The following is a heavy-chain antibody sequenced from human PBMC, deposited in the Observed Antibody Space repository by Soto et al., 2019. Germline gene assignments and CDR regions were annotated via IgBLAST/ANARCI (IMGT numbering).Heavy chain of an antibody. J-gene: IGHJ5*02. D-gene: IGHD3-3*01. CDR1: GYTFTSYG. V-gene: IGHV1-18*01. CDR2: ISAYNGNT. CDR3: ARNAIFGVVIIGNWFDP. Sequence: QVQLVQSGAEVKKPGASVKVSCKASGYTFTSYGISWVRQAPGQGLEWMGWISAYNGNTNYAKKLQGRVTMTTDTSTSTADMELRSLRSDDTAVYYCARNAIFGVVIIGNWFDPWGQGTLVTVSS.